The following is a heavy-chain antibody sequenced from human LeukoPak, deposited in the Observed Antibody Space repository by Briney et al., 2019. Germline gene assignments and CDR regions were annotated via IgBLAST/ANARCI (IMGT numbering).Heavy chain of an antibody. Sequence: SQTLSLTCAISGDSVSSNSVAWNWIRQSPSRGLEWLGRTYYRSKWYNDYAVSVKSRITISPGTSKNQFSLQLNSVTPDDTAVYYCARVSSRVFDYWGQGTLVTVSS. CDR3: ARVSSRVFDY. CDR2: TYYRSKWYN. J-gene: IGHJ4*02. CDR1: GDSVSSNSVA. V-gene: IGHV6-1*01. D-gene: IGHD6-6*01.